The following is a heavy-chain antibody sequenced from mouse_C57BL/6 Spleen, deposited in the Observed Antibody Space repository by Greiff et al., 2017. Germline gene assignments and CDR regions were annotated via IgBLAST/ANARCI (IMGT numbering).Heavy chain of an antibody. CDR1: GYAFSSSW. CDR2: IYPGDGDT. CDR3: ARDPYSNLFAY. D-gene: IGHD2-5*01. V-gene: IGHV1-82*01. Sequence: VQLVESGPELVKPGASVKISCKASGYAFSSSWMNWVKQRPGKGLEWIGRIYPGDGDTNYNGKFKGKATLTADKSSSTAYMQLSSLTSEDSAVYFCARDPYSNLFAYWGQGTLVTVSA. J-gene: IGHJ3*01.